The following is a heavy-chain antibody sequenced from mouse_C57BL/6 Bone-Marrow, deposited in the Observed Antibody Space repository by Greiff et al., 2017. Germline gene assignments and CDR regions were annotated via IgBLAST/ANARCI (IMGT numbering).Heavy chain of an antibody. D-gene: IGHD1-1*01. CDR1: GYTFTSYG. Sequence: QVQLQQSGAELARPGASVKLSCKASGYTFTSYGISWVKQRPGQGLEWIGEIYPRSGNTYYNEKFKGKATLTADKSSSTTYVELRSLTSEASAVYFCARRAVVVPRWDFDVWGTGTTVTVSS. CDR3: ARRAVVVPRWDFDV. J-gene: IGHJ1*03. V-gene: IGHV1-81*01. CDR2: IYPRSGNT.